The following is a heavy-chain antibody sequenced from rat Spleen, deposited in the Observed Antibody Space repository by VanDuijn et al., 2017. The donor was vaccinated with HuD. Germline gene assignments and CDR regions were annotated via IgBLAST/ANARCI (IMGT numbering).Heavy chain of an antibody. Sequence: EVQLVESGGGLVQPGRSLKLSCAASGFTFSDYYMAWVRQAPTKGLEWVATISYDGSNIYYRDSVKGRFTVSRDNAKSSLYLQMDSLRSEDSATYYCTRDRILRSTGFDYWGQGVMVTVSS. CDR1: GFTFSDYY. CDR3: TRDRILRSTGFDY. J-gene: IGHJ2*01. CDR2: ISYDGSNI. V-gene: IGHV5-20*01. D-gene: IGHD1-6*01.